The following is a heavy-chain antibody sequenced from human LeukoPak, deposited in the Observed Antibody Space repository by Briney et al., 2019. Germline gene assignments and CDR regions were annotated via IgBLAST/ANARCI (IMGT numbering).Heavy chain of an antibody. CDR1: GFTFSSYG. Sequence: GGSLRLSCAASGFTFSSYGMHWVRQATGKGLEWVSAIGTAGDTYYPGPVKGRFTISRENAKNSLYLQMNSLRAGDTAVYYCARDNRRYDSSGYYYGDGAFDIWGQGTMVTVSS. J-gene: IGHJ3*02. CDR3: ARDNRRYDSSGYYYGDGAFDI. V-gene: IGHV3-13*01. D-gene: IGHD3-22*01. CDR2: IGTAGDT.